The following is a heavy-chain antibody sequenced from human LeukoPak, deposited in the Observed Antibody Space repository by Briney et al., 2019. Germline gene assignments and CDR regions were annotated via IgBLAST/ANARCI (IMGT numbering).Heavy chain of an antibody. V-gene: IGHV4-4*07. CDR3: ARDRDSTSSRLTY. CDR2: MYTSGST. CDR1: GGSISSYY. J-gene: IGHJ4*02. D-gene: IGHD6-6*01. Sequence: SETLSLTCTVSGGSISSYYWSWIRQPAGKGLEWIGRMYTSGSTHYNPSLKSRVTISVDKSKNQFSLKLSSVTAADTAVYYCARDRDSTSSRLTYWGQGTLVTVSS.